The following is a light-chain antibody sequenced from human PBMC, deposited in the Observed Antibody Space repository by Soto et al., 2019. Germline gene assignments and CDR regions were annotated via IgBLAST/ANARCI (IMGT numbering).Light chain of an antibody. V-gene: IGKV3-20*01. CDR1: QSVSSSY. Sequence: EIVLTQSPGTLSLSPGERATLSCRASQSVSSSYLAWYQQKPGQAPRLLIYDASSRATGIPDRLSGSGAGTDFTLTISRLEPEGCAVDYCQQYGSSPRTFGQGTKVDIK. CDR3: QQYGSSPRT. J-gene: IGKJ1*01. CDR2: DAS.